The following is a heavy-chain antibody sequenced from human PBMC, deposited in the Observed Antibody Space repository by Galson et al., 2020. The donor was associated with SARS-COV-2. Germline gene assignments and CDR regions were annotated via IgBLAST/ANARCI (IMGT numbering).Heavy chain of an antibody. J-gene: IGHJ3*02. D-gene: IGHD4-17*01. CDR2: IPHSGGT. CDR1: GTSISSGSYY. Sequence: SETLYLTCAVSGTSISSGSYYWNWIRQPPGKGPEWIGYIPHSGGTYYNTSLKSRVTISGDRSKNQFSLRLSSVTAADTAVYYCARLHYGEYAPEAFDIWGPGTRVTVAS. CDR3: ARLHYGEYAPEAFDI. V-gene: IGHV4-30-2*01.